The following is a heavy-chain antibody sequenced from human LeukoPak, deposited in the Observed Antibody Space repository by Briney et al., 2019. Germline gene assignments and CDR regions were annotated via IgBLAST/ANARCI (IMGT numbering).Heavy chain of an antibody. CDR3: ARAIAAAAHFDY. D-gene: IGHD6-13*01. J-gene: IGHJ4*02. CDR1: VYTFTGYY. V-gene: IGHV1-2*02. Sequence: ASVKVSCKASVYTFTGYYMHWVRQAPGQGLEWMGWINPNSGGTNYAQKFQGRVTMTRDTSISTAYMELSRPRSDDTAVYYCARAIAAAAHFDYWGQGTLVTVSS. CDR2: INPNSGGT.